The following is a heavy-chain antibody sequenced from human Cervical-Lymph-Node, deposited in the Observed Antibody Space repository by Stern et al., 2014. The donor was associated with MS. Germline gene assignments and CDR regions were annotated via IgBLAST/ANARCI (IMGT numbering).Heavy chain of an antibody. J-gene: IGHJ6*02. V-gene: IGHV1-24*01. CDR2: FDPEDGET. D-gene: IGHD3-3*01. Sequence: QDQLVQSGAEVKKPGASVKVSCKVSGYTLTELSMHWVRQAPGKGLEWMGGFDPEDGETIYAQKFQGRATMTEDTSTDTAYMELSSLRSEDTAVYYCATDRDDFRSGYSAPTKGYGLDVWGQGTTVTVTS. CDR3: ATDRDDFRSGYSAPTKGYGLDV. CDR1: GYTLTELS.